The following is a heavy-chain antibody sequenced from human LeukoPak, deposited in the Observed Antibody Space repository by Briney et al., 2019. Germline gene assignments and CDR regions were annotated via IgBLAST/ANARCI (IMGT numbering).Heavy chain of an antibody. D-gene: IGHD2-15*01. CDR3: TIDHIYSGGFYYNDWFDP. CDR2: IKSKADAGTT. V-gene: IGHV3-15*01. J-gene: IGHJ5*02. Sequence: GGSLRLSCTASGFTFGDYAMSWVRQAPGKGLEWVGRIKSKADAGTTDYAAPVKGRFTISRDDSKNTLYLQMNSLKIEDTAVYHCTIDHIYSGGFYYNDWFDPWGQGTLVTVSS. CDR1: GFTFGDYA.